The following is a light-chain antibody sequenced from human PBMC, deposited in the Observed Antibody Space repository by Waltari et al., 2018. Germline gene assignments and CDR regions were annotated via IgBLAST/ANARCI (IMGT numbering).Light chain of an antibody. CDR2: EVN. V-gene: IGLV2-8*01. CDR1: SNDIVAYDY. CDR3: SSFAVIILYRV. Sequence: QSALTQPPSASGSPGQSVTISSTGTSNDIVAYDYVSWYQQHPGKAPRLLIFEVNKRPPGVPNRFSGSNAGNPAALTISGCHTADEADYYCSSFAVIILYRVVGSGTKVTVL. J-gene: IGLJ1*01.